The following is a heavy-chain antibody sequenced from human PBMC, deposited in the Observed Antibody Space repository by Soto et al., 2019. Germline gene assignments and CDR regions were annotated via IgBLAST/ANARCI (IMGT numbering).Heavy chain of an antibody. CDR2: IIPIFGTA. D-gene: IGHD2-2*01. V-gene: IGHV1-69*13. CDR3: ARGSGYCSSTSCYPYYYGLDV. J-gene: IGHJ6*02. CDR1: GGTFSSYA. Sequence: SVKVSCKASGGTFSSYAISWVRQAPGQGLEWMGGIIPIFGTANYAQKFQGRVTITADESTSTAYMELSSLRSEDTAVYYCARGSGYCSSTSCYPYYYGLDVWAQGTTVTVSS.